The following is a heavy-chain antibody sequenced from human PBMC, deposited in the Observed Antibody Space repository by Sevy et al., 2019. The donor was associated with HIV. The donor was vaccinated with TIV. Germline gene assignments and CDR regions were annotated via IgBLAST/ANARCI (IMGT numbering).Heavy chain of an antibody. Sequence: GGSLRLSCAASGFSFNKYAMSWVRQAPGKGLEWVSAISGEDDSTYYADSAKGRFTISRDNSKNTLFLQMNGLRAEDTALYYCAKDLYASPSNFDSRGQGTLVTVSS. CDR3: AKDLYASPSNFDS. V-gene: IGHV3-23*01. D-gene: IGHD3-16*01. CDR1: GFSFNKYA. CDR2: ISGEDDST. J-gene: IGHJ4*02.